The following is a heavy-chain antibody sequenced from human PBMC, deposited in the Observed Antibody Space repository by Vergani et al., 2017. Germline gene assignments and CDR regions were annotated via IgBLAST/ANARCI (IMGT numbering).Heavy chain of an antibody. D-gene: IGHD2-8*02. Sequence: QVQLQESGSGLVKPSQTLSLTCAVSGGSIDSGGHYWSWIRQAPGKGLDWVGYIYYTGDTRSNPSLTSRISMSLDTSRSQFSLTVKSVTVADTAVYYCARYLCPGGSCIGFDYWGQGILVTVSS. CDR1: GGSIDSGGHY. V-gene: IGHV4-61*08. CDR2: IYYTGDT. J-gene: IGHJ4*02. CDR3: ARYLCPGGSCIGFDY.